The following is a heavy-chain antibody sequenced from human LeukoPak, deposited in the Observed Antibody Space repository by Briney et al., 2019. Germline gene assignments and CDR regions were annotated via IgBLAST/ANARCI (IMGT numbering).Heavy chain of an antibody. D-gene: IGHD1-26*01. J-gene: IGHJ4*02. CDR3: AKGGGSYTGYFYY. CDR1: GFTFSSYD. V-gene: IGHV3-23*01. CDR2: ISRSGGIT. Sequence: SGGSLRLSCAASGFTFSSYDMNWVRQAPGKGLEWVSAISRSGGITYYADSVKGPFTISRDNSKNTLYLQMNSLRADDTAVYYCAKGGGSYTGYFYYWGQGTLVTVSS.